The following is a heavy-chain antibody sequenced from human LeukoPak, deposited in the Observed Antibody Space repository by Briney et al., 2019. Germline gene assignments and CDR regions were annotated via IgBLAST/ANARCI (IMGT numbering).Heavy chain of an antibody. Sequence: PGGSLRLPCAASGFTFSSYWMSWVRQAPGKGLEWVANIKQDGSEKYYVDSVKGRFTISRDNAKNSPYLQMNSLRAEDTAVYYCAREQQLVRYYYYYYGIDVWGQGTTVTVSS. CDR3: AREQQLVRYYYYYYGIDV. CDR1: GFTFSSYW. J-gene: IGHJ6*02. CDR2: IKQDGSEK. V-gene: IGHV3-7*01. D-gene: IGHD6-13*01.